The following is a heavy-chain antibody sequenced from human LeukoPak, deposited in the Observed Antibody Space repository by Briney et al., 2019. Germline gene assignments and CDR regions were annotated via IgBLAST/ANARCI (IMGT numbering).Heavy chain of an antibody. Sequence: GGSLRPSCAASGFTFSSYSMNWVRQAPGKGLEWVSYISSSSSTIYYADSVKGRFTISRDNAKNSLYLQMNSLRAEDTAVYYCARYCSSTSCYTGSGGNYWGQGTLVTVSS. CDR2: ISSSSSTI. D-gene: IGHD2-2*02. J-gene: IGHJ4*02. CDR1: GFTFSSYS. CDR3: ARYCSSTSCYTGSGGNY. V-gene: IGHV3-48*01.